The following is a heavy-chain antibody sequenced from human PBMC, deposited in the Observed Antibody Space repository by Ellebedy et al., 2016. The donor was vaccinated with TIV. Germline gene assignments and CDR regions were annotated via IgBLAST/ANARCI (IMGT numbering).Heavy chain of an antibody. CDR2: IDTRGGST. Sequence: ASVKVSCKASGYIFTFYDIHWVRQAPGQGLAWMGKIDTRGGSTNYAQKFQGRVTMTRDMSTSTVYMELSSLRSEDTAVYYCARGYNGYGIVTGNDDWGQGALVIVSS. J-gene: IGHJ4*02. CDR1: GYIFTFYD. V-gene: IGHV1-46*01. CDR3: ARGYNGYGIVTGNDD. D-gene: IGHD5-12*01.